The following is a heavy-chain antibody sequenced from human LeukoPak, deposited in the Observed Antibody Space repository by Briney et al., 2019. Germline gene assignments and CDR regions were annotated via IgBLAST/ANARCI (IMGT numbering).Heavy chain of an antibody. CDR3: AKGRGSFDY. V-gene: IGHV3-23*01. CDR1: GFTFSSYA. J-gene: IGHJ4*02. CDR2: ISGSGGST. Sequence: GGSLRLSCAASGFTFSSYAMSWVRQAPGKGLEWVSAISGSGGSTYYADSVKGRFTISRDNSKNMFFLQMNSLRADDTAVYYCAKGRGSFDYWGQGALVTVSS.